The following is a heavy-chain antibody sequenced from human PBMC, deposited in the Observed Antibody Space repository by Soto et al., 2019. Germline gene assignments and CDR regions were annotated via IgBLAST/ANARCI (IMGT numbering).Heavy chain of an antibody. CDR1: GGLFSSYP. V-gene: IGHV1-69*13. CDR2: IIPVFQTA. Sequence: SVKVSCKASGGLFSSYPISWVRQVPGQGLEWMGGIIPVFQTAYYTQRFQGRVTITADESTNAAYMELSSLRSEDTAIYYCARGGSGYTWFNEFWGQGTLVTVSS. CDR3: ARGGSGYTWFNEF. D-gene: IGHD3-22*01. J-gene: IGHJ4*02.